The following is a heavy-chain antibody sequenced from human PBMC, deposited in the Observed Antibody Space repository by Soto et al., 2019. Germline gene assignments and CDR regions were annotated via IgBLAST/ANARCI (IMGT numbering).Heavy chain of an antibody. CDR2: TTPILGTT. CDR1: GGTLNTYA. Sequence: QVQLVQSGAEVKKPGSSVKVSCKASGGTLNTYAINWVRQAPGQGFEWMGGTTPILGTTDYAQKFQGRLTISADEARNTLYMELRILTSDDTAVYYCTRSESSDTGDHWGQGTLVVVSS. V-gene: IGHV1-69*01. J-gene: IGHJ4*02. CDR3: TRSESSDTGDH. D-gene: IGHD3-22*01.